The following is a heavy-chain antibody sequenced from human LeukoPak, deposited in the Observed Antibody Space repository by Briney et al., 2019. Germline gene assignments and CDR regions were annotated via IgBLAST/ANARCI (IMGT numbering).Heavy chain of an antibody. CDR2: INIDGSST. CDR3: ARSLYNWNDRVAFDI. Sequence: GSLRLSCAASGFTFSSYWMHWVRQASGKGLVWVSRINIDGSSTSYADSVKGRFTISRDNAKNTLYLQMNSLRAEDTAVYYCARSLYNWNDRVAFDIWGQGTMVTVSS. D-gene: IGHD1-1*01. V-gene: IGHV3-74*01. J-gene: IGHJ3*02. CDR1: GFTFSSYW.